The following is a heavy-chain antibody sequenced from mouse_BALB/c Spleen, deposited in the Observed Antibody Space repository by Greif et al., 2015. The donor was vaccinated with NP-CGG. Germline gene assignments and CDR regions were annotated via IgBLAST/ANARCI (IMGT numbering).Heavy chain of an antibody. J-gene: IGHJ2*01. CDR2: ISSGGSYT. Sequence: EVKVVESGGGLVKPGGSLKLSCAASGFTFSSYAMSWVRQTPEKRLEWVATISSGGSYTYYPDSVKSRFTITRDNAKNTLYLQMSSLRSEDTAMYYCARHGNYDYWGQGTTLTVSS. CDR1: GFTFSSYA. D-gene: IGHD2-1*01. CDR3: ARHGNYDY. V-gene: IGHV5-9-3*01.